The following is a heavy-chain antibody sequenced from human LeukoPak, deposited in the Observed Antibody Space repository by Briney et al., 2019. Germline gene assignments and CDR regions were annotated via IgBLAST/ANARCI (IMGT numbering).Heavy chain of an antibody. CDR3: AKVRRSVAYDY. J-gene: IGHJ4*02. CDR2: IESPGDI. V-gene: IGHV3-13*04. D-gene: IGHD2-8*02. CDR1: GFDVISHD. Sequence: GGSLRLSCAASGFDVISHDIHWVRQPIGKGLEWVSSIESPGDIYYAGSVKGRFTISRENAENSVYLQMNNLRVGDTAIYYCAKVRRSVAYDYWGRGTLVTVSS.